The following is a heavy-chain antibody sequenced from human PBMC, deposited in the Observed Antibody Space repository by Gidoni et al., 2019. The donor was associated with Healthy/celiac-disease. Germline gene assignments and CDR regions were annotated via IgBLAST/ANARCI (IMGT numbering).Heavy chain of an antibody. J-gene: IGHJ5*02. D-gene: IGHD6-13*01. CDR2: IKQDGSEK. Sequence: EVQLVASGGGLVQPWGSLRLSCAASGFTFSSYWMSWVRQAPGKGLEWVANIKQDGSEKYYVDSVKGRFTISRDNAKNSRYLQMNSLRAEDTAVYYCARVSSATYSSSWYMGNWFDPWGQGTLVTVSS. CDR3: ARVSSATYSSSWYMGNWFDP. CDR1: GFTFSSYW. V-gene: IGHV3-7*01.